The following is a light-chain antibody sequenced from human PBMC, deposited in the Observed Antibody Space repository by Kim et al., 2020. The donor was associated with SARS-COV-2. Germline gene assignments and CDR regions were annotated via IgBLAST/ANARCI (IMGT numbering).Light chain of an antibody. V-gene: IGKV1-33*01. Sequence: LSASVGDRVSLTCQASQDINNYVNWYQQKPGKAPKLLIYDASNLETGVPSRFSGSGYGTDFTFTINSLQPEDIATYYCQQYDALYTFGQGTKLEIK. CDR1: QDINNY. CDR2: DAS. CDR3: QQYDALYT. J-gene: IGKJ2*01.